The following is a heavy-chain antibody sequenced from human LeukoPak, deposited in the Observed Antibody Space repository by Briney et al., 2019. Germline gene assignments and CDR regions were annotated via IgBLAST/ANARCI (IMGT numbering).Heavy chain of an antibody. CDR1: GFTFSSYT. V-gene: IGHV3-23*01. CDR3: AKIGSTRMRYGMDV. D-gene: IGHD2-2*01. J-gene: IGHJ6*02. Sequence: GGSLRLSCAASGFTFSSYTMSWVRQAPGKGLEWVSTITTSDGNTYYADSVKGRFTISRDNSKNTLYLQMNSLRAEDTAVYYCAKIGSTRMRYGMDVWGQGTTVTVSS. CDR2: ITTSDGNT.